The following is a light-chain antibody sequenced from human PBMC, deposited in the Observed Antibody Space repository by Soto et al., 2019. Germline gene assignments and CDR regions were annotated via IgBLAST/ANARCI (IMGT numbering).Light chain of an antibody. CDR3: QSYDSSLSGWV. CDR2: GNS. Sequence: QSVLTQPPSVSGAPGQRVTISCTGSSSNIGAGYDVQWYQHLPGTAPKLLIYGNSNRPSGVPDRFSGSKSGTSASLAITGLQAEDETDYYCQSYDSSLSGWVFGGGTKLTVL. CDR1: SSNIGAGYD. J-gene: IGLJ3*02. V-gene: IGLV1-40*01.